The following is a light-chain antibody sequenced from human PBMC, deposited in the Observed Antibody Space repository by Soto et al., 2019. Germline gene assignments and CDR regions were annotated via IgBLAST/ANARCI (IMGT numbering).Light chain of an antibody. CDR2: EVT. J-gene: IGLJ1*01. V-gene: IGLV2-14*01. Sequence: QSVLTQPASVSGSPGQSITISCTGSSSDVGVYNHVSWYRQPPGKSPKLINYEVTKRPSGVSNRFSGSKSGNTASLTISGLQAEDEADYYCSSYTSSNTVVFGTGTKVTVL. CDR1: SSDVGVYNH. CDR3: SSYTSSNTVV.